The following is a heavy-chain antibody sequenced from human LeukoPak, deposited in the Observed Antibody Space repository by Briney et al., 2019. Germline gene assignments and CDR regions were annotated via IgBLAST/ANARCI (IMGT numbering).Heavy chain of an antibody. CDR2: IWYDGSNT. D-gene: IGHD5-24*01. V-gene: IGHV3-33*01. Sequence: PGRSLRLSFAALGFTLRSYGMPWVRQAPGKGLKGVAVIWYDGSNTYYGDSFKARFTISRANSKKTLYLHMNSLRAQEPAVYNCARANRYNDAECIQHWGQGTLVTVS. J-gene: IGHJ1*01. CDR3: ARANRYNDAECIQH. CDR1: GFTLRSYG.